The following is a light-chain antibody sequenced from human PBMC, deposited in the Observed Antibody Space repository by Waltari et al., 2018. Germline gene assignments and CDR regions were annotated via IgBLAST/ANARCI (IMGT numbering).Light chain of an antibody. CDR3: QQFKTWWT. J-gene: IGKJ1*01. CDR2: GAS. CDR1: HSIRNN. Sequence: EIVLTQSPATLSVSRGERATLFCRASHSIRNNLAWYQQKPGQAPRLLIYGASTRATGIPARFSGSGSGTEFTLTISSLQSEDFAVYYCQQFKTWWTFGQGTKVEFK. V-gene: IGKV3-15*01.